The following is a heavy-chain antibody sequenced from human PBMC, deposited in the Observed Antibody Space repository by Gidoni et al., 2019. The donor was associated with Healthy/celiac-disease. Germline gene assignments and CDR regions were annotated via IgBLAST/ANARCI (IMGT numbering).Heavy chain of an antibody. D-gene: IGHD5-18*01. Sequence: QVQLQESGPGLVKPSETLSLTCTYSGGSISSYYWSWIRQPPGKGLEWIGYIYYSGSTNYNPSLKSRVTISVDTSKNQFSLKLSSVTAADTAVYYCARRGYSYGSSGMDVWGQGTTVTVSS. CDR1: GGSISSYY. CDR2: IYYSGST. J-gene: IGHJ6*02. V-gene: IGHV4-59*08. CDR3: ARRGYSYGSSGMDV.